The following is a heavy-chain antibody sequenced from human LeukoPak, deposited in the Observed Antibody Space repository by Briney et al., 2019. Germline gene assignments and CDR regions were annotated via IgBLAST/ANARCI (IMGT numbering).Heavy chain of an antibody. CDR3: ARASHLYDILTGYIFDY. CDR1: GGSISSYY. D-gene: IGHD3-9*01. Sequence: SETLSLTCTVSGGSISSYYWSWIRQPPGKGLEWIGYIYYSGSTNYNPSLKSRVTISVDTSKNQFSLKLGSVTAADTAVYYCARASHLYDILTGYIFDYWGQGTLVTVSS. CDR2: IYYSGST. J-gene: IGHJ4*02. V-gene: IGHV4-59*01.